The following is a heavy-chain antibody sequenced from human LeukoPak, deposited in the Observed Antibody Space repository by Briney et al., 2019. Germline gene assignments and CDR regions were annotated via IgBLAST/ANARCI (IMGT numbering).Heavy chain of an antibody. CDR1: GGSISSSSYY. Sequence: SETLSLTCTVSGGSISSSSYYWGWIRQPPGKGLEWIGYIYHSGSTYYNPSLKSRVTISVDRSKNQFSLKLSSVTAADTAVYYCAREVDTAMVRIAFDIWGQGTMVTVSS. D-gene: IGHD5-18*01. V-gene: IGHV4-39*07. CDR3: AREVDTAMVRIAFDI. J-gene: IGHJ3*02. CDR2: IYHSGST.